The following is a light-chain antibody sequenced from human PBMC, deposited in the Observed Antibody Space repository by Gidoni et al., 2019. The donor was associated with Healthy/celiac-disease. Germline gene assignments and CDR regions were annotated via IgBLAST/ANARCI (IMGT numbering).Light chain of an antibody. J-gene: IGKJ2*01. Sequence: DIQRTQSPSSLSASVGDRVTITCRASQSISSYLNWYQQKPGKAPKLLIYAASSLQSGVPSRFSGSGSGTDFTLTISSLPPDDFATYYCQQSYSTPYTFGQGTKLEIK. V-gene: IGKV1-39*01. CDR2: AAS. CDR1: QSISSY. CDR3: QQSYSTPYT.